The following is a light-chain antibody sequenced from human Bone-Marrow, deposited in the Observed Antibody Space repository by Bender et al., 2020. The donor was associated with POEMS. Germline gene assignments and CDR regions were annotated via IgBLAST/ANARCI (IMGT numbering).Light chain of an antibody. CDR2: GDI. V-gene: IGLV3-21*02. J-gene: IGLJ3*02. Sequence: SYVLTQPPSVSVAPGQTATISCGGDNIESKSVHWYHQKPGQAPVLVVYGDIDRPSGIPERFSGSNSGNTATLTISGTQAIDEADYYCQAWDSSTARVFGGGTRLTVL. CDR1: NIESKS. CDR3: QAWDSSTARV.